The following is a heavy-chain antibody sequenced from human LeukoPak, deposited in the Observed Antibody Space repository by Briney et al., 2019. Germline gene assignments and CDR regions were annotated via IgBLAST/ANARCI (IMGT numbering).Heavy chain of an antibody. CDR2: ISGSGSTT. Sequence: PGGSLRLSCAASGFSFSGYAMSWVRQAPGKGLEWVSAISGSGSTTYYADSVKGRFTISRDNSKNTLFLQMNSLTAEDTAIYSCARPRLEYCSGGSCFDAFDIWGQGTMVTVSS. D-gene: IGHD2-15*01. V-gene: IGHV3-23*01. J-gene: IGHJ3*02. CDR1: GFSFSGYA. CDR3: ARPRLEYCSGGSCFDAFDI.